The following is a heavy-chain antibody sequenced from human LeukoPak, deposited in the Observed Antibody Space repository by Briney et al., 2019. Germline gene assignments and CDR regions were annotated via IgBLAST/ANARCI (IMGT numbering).Heavy chain of an antibody. CDR1: VYTFNSYA. D-gene: IGHD3-10*01. J-gene: IGHJ4*02. Sequence: PGGSLRLSCTASVYTFNSYAMSWVRQAPGKGLEWGSGISGSGTSTYYADSVKGRFTISRDNSKNTPYLQMNSLRAEDTALYYCAKEPASGSCFDYWGQGTLVTVSS. CDR2: ISGSGTST. CDR3: AKEPASGSCFDY. V-gene: IGHV3-23*01.